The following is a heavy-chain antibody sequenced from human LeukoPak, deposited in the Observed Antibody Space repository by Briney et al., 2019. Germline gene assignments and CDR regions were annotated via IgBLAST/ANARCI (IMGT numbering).Heavy chain of an antibody. CDR1: GGTFISYA. Sequence: ASVKVSCKASGGTFISYAISWVRQAPGQGLEWMGGIIPIFGTANYAQKFQGRVTITADEPTSTAYMELSSLRSEDTAVYYCARDRLELRLYYYGMDVWGQGTTVTVSS. J-gene: IGHJ6*02. CDR3: ARDRLELRLYYYGMDV. D-gene: IGHD1-7*01. CDR2: IIPIFGTA. V-gene: IGHV1-69*13.